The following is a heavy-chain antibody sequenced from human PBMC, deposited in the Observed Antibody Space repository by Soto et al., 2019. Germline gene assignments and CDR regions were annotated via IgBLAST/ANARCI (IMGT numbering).Heavy chain of an antibody. Sequence: QVQLVESGGGVVQPGRSLRLSCAASGFTFSSYAMHWVRQAPGKGLEWVAVISYDGSNKYYADSVKGRFTISRDNSKNTLYLQMNSLRAEDTAVYYCAREATSMAYYYYGMDVWGQETTVTVSS. CDR2: ISYDGSNK. CDR3: AREATSMAYYYYGMDV. J-gene: IGHJ6*02. V-gene: IGHV3-30-3*01. D-gene: IGHD2-21*01. CDR1: GFTFSSYA.